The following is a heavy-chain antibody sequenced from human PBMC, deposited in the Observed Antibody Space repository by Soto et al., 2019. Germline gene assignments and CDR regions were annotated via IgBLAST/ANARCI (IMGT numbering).Heavy chain of an antibody. V-gene: IGHV1-18*01. D-gene: IGHD1-1*01. CDR1: GYAFTTYG. CDR3: ARGRYGDY. J-gene: IGHJ4*02. Sequence: QVHLVQSGAEVKKPGASVKVSCKGSGYAFTTYGITWVRQAPGPGLEWMGWISAHNGNTNYAQKLQGRVTVTRDTSTSTAYMELRSLRSDDTAVYYCARGRYGDYWGQGALVTASS. CDR2: ISAHNGNT.